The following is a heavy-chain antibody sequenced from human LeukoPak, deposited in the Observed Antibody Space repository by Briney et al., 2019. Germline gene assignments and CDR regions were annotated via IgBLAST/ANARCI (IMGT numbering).Heavy chain of an antibody. J-gene: IGHJ3*02. CDR3: ASGCSSTRGAFDI. V-gene: IGHV3-48*04. CDR2: ISSSSSTI. D-gene: IGHD2-2*01. CDR1: GFTFSSYS. Sequence: GGSLRLSCAASGFTFSSYSMNWVRQAPGKGLEWVSYISSSSSTIHYADSVKGRFTISRDNAKNSLYLQMNSLRAEDTAVYYCASGCSSTRGAFDIWGQGTMVTVSS.